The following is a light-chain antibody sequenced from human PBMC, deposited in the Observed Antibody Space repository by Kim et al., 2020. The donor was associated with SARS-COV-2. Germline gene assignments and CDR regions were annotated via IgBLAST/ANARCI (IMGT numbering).Light chain of an antibody. V-gene: IGLV1-44*01. J-gene: IGLJ2*01. CDR3: AAWDESLDGFLV. CDR2: SNS. Sequence: VIIPFSGSRPNIGSNPVNWYQHVPGTAPKLLIYSNSDRPSGVPDRFTASKSDTSAALAISGLQSEDETTYYCAAWDESLDGFLVFGGGTQLTVL. CDR1: RPNIGSNP.